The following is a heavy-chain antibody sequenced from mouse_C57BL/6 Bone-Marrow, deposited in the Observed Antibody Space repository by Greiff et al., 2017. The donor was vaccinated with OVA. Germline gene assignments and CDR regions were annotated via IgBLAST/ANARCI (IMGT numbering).Heavy chain of an antibody. Sequence: VQLQQSGAELVRPGASVKLSCTASGFNIKDDYMHWVKQRPEQGLEWIGWIDPENGDTEYASKFQGKATITADTSSNTAYLQLSSLTSEDTAVYYCTAFYYDYVAYFDYWGQGTTLTVSS. CDR2: IDPENGDT. D-gene: IGHD2-4*01. CDR1: GFNIKDDY. CDR3: TAFYYDYVAYFDY. J-gene: IGHJ2*01. V-gene: IGHV14-4*01.